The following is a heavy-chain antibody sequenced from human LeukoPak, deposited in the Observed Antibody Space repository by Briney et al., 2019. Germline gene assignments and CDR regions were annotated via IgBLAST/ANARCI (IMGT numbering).Heavy chain of an antibody. CDR3: ARAGGYCSGGSCSGRDAFDI. CDR2: ISSSSSYI. D-gene: IGHD2-15*01. V-gene: IGHV3-21*01. CDR1: GFTFSSYS. Sequence: GGSLRLSCAASGFTFSSYSMNWVRQAPGKGLEWVSSISSSSSYIYYADSVKGRFTISRDNAKNSLYLQMNSLRAEDTAVYYCARAGGYCSGGSCSGRDAFDIWGQGTMVTVSS. J-gene: IGHJ3*02.